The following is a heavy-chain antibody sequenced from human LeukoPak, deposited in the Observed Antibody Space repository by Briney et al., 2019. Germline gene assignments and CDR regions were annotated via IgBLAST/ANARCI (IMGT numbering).Heavy chain of an antibody. CDR3: ARAYSRSSFDY. V-gene: IGHV4-59*08. Sequence: KPSETLSLTCTVSGGSISSYYWSWIRQPPGQGLEWIGYVYYSGSTNYNPSLKSRVTISIDTSKNQFSLTLNSVTAAVTAVYYCARAYSRSSFDYWGLGTLVTVSS. J-gene: IGHJ4*02. CDR2: VYYSGST. CDR1: GGSISSYY. D-gene: IGHD6-6*01.